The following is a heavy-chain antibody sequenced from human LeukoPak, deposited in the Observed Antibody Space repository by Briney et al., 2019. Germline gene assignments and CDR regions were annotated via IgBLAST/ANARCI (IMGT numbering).Heavy chain of an antibody. CDR2: IYSGGST. J-gene: IGHJ4*02. V-gene: IGHV3-66*01. CDR3: ASIMRDYYDSSGTLFDY. CDR1: GFTVSNNY. Sequence: GGSLRLSCAASGFTVSNNYMSWVRQAPGKGLELVSIIYSGGSTYYADSVKGRFTISRDNSKNTLYLQMNSLRAEDTAVYYCASIMRDYYDSSGTLFDYWGQGTLVTVSS. D-gene: IGHD3-22*01.